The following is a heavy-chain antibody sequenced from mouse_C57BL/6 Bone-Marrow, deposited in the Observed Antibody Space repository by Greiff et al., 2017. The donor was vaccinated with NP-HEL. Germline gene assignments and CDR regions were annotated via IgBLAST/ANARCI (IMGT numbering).Heavy chain of an antibody. CDR1: GYTFTDYY. J-gene: IGHJ4*01. V-gene: IGHV1-26*01. CDR2: INPNNGGT. CDR3: ARLLWFRDYAMDY. Sequence: EVQLQQSGPELVKPGASVKISCKASGYTFTDYYMNWVKQSHGKSLEWIGDINPNNGGTSYNQKFKGKATLTVDKSSSTAYMELRSLTSEDSAVYYCARLLWFRDYAMDYWGQGTSVTVSS. D-gene: IGHD2-2*01.